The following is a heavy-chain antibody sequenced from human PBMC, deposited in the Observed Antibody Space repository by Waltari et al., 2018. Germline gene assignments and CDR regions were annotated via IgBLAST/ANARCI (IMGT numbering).Heavy chain of an antibody. CDR1: GFTFSSYA. CDR3: ARDVHYVWGSYRWGAFDI. J-gene: IGHJ3*02. V-gene: IGHV3-30-3*01. Sequence: GFTFSSYAMHWVRQAPGKGLEWVAVISYDGSNKYYADSVKGRFTISRDNSKNTLYLQMNSLRAEDTAVYYCARDVHYVWGSYRWGAFDIWGQGTMVTVSS. D-gene: IGHD3-16*02. CDR2: ISYDGSNK.